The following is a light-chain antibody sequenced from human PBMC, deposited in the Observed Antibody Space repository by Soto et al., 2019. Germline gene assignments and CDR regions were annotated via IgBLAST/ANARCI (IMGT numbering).Light chain of an antibody. J-gene: IGLJ2*01. V-gene: IGLV2-14*01. CDR1: SSDVAGYNY. CDR2: EVI. CDR3: SSYTSSNTLV. Sequence: QSALTQPASVSASPGQSITISCTGTSSDVAGYNYVSWYQHHPGKAPKLMIYEVINRPSGVSNRFSGSKSGNTASLTISGLQAEDEADYYCSSYTSSNTLVFGGGTQLTVL.